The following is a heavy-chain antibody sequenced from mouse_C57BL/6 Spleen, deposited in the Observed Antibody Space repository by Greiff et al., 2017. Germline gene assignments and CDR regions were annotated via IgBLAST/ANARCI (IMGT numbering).Heavy chain of an antibody. D-gene: IGHD1-1*01. CDR2: ICTGGGT. J-gene: IGHJ2*01. Sequence: VQLQESGPGLVAPSQSLSISCTVSGFSFTSYAISWVRQPPGKGLEWLGVICTGGGTNYKSALKSRLSISKDNSKSQVFLKMNSLQADDTARYYGARNYYGSTLDYWGQGTTLTVSS. CDR1: GFSFTSYA. CDR3: ARNYYGSTLDY. V-gene: IGHV2-9-1*01.